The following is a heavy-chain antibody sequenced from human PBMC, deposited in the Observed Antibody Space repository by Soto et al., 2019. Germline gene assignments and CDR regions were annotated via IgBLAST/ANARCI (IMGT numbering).Heavy chain of an antibody. D-gene: IGHD1-1*01. J-gene: IGHJ6*03. V-gene: IGHV3-21*01. CDR3: ARDHRRTTGYYYMDV. Sequence: PGGSLRLSCAASGFTFSSYSMNWVRQAPGKGLEWVSSISSSSSYIYYADSVKGRFTISRDNAKNSLYLQMNSLRAEDTAVYYCARDHRRTTGYYYMDVWGKGTTVTVSS. CDR2: ISSSSSYI. CDR1: GFTFSSYS.